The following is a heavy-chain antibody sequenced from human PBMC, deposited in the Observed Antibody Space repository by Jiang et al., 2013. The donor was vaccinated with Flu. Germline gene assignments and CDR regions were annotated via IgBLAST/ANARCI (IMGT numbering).Heavy chain of an antibody. CDR3: ARLGYSYGKYYFDY. CDR2: IYYSGST. D-gene: IGHD5-18*01. Sequence: GPGLVKPSETLSLTCTVSGGSISSYYWSWIRQPPGKGLEWIGYIYYSGSTNYNPSLKSRVTISVDTSKNQFSLKLSSVTAADTAVYYCARLGYSYGKYYFDYWGQGTLVTVSS. V-gene: IGHV4-59*08. CDR1: GGSISSYY. J-gene: IGHJ4*02.